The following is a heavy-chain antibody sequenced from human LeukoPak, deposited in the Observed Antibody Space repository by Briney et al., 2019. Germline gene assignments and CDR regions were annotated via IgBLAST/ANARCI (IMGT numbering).Heavy chain of an antibody. V-gene: IGHV1-69*05. CDR2: IIPIFGTA. CDR3: ASGETLRYFDWLSYFDY. CDR1: GGTFSSCA. J-gene: IGHJ4*02. Sequence: GSSVKVSCKASGGTFSSCAISWVRQAPGQGLEWMGGIIPIFGTANYAQKFQGRVTITTDESTSTAYMELSSLRSEDTAVYYCASGETLRYFDWLSYFDYWGQGTLVTVSS. D-gene: IGHD3-9*01.